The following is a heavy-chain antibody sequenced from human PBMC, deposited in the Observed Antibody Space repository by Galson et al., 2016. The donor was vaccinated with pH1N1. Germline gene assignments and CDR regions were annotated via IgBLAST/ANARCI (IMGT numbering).Heavy chain of an antibody. J-gene: IGHJ4*02. Sequence: SLRLSCAVSGITFRDTWMSWVRQAPGQGLEWVGRIYSDVDGATTHYAAPVQGRFTISRDSSTNTLYLQMNRVMTEDTAMYYCTTDRTLAITSFGVTTYFDNWGQGALITVSS. CDR3: TTDRTLAITSFGVTTYFDN. CDR1: GITFRDTW. D-gene: IGHD3-3*01. CDR2: IYSDVDGATT. V-gene: IGHV3-15*01.